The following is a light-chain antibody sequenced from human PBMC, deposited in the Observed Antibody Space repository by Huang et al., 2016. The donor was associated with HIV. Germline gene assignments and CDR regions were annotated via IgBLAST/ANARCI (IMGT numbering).Light chain of an antibody. CDR3: QQYDSSPGT. Sequence: EIVLTQSPGTLSLSPGERATLSCRASQSVSSVYLAWYQKRPGQAHRLLIFGVSTRATGIPDRFSGSGSGTDFTLTISRLEPEDFAVYYCQQYDSSPGTFGQGTKVEIK. J-gene: IGKJ1*01. V-gene: IGKV3-20*01. CDR1: QSVSSVY. CDR2: GVS.